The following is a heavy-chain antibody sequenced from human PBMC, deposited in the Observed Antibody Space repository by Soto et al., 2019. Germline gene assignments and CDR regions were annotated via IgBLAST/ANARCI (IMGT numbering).Heavy chain of an antibody. Sequence: PSETLSLTCTVSGGSISSYYWSWIRQPPGKGLEWIGYIYYSGSTNYNPSLKSRVTISVDTSKNQFSLKLSSVTAADTAVYYCARVPGNTPYYYYGMDVWGQGTTVTVSS. V-gene: IGHV4-59*01. CDR1: GGSISSYY. CDR2: IYYSGST. CDR3: ARVPGNTPYYYYGMDV. J-gene: IGHJ6*02. D-gene: IGHD1-7*01.